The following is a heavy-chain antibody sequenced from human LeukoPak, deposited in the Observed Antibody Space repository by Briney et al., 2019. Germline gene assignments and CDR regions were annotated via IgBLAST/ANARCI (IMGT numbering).Heavy chain of an antibody. CDR2: IHNSGDKT. D-gene: IGHD2-21*01. J-gene: IGHJ4*02. V-gene: IGHV3-23*01. CDR3: TKETGGDWGYFEY. Sequence: GGSLRLSCAASGITFGTYAMTWVRQAPGKGLEWVSSIHNSGDKTFYSDSVRGRFTISRDNSKSTVYLQMNSLRADDTALYYCTKETGGDWGYFEYWGQGILVTVSS. CDR1: GITFGTYA.